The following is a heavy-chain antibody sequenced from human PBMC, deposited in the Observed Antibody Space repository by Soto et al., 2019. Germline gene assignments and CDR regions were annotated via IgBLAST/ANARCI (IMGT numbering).Heavy chain of an antibody. CDR2: ISSSTPTI. CDR1: GFTVSSDN. CDR3: ARDYDVFIGGSPGY. Sequence: GGALSVFCAPSGFTVSSDNMDSVRQAPGKGLEWVSYISSSTPTIYHAASVKGRFTISRDNAKNSLYLQMNSLRAEDTAVYYCARDYDVFIGGSPGYWGQGTLVTVSS. V-gene: IGHV3-48*01. J-gene: IGHJ4*02. D-gene: IGHD2-15*01.